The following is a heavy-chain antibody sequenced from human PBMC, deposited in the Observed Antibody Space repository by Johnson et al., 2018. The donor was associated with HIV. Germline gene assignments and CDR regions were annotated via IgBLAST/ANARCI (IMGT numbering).Heavy chain of an antibody. D-gene: IGHD1-26*01. V-gene: IGHV3-13*01. J-gene: IGHJ3*02. CDR2: IGTAGDT. CDR1: GFTFSSYD. Sequence: VQLVESWGGLVQPGGSLRLSCAASGFTFSSYDMHWVRQATGKGLEWVSAIGTAGDTYYPGSVKGRFTISRENAKNSLYLQMNSLRAGDTTVYYCARAGVGAGAFDIWGQGTMVTVSS. CDR3: ARAGVGAGAFDI.